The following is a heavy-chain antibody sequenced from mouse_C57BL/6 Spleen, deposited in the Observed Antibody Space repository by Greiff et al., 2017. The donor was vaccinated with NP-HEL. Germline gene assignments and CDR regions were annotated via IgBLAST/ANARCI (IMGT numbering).Heavy chain of an antibody. CDR1: GFTFSDYG. V-gene: IGHV5-17*01. CDR2: ISSGSSTI. J-gene: IGHJ3*01. Sequence: DVQLVESGGGLVKPGGSLKLSCAASGFTFSDYGMPWVRQAPEKGLEWVAYISSGSSTIYYADTVKGRFTISRDNAKNTLFLQMTSLRSEDTAMYYCAPFAYWGQGTLVTVSA. CDR3: APFAY.